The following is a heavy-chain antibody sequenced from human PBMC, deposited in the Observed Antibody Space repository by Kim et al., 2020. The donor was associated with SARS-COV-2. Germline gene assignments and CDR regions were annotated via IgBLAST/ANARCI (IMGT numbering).Heavy chain of an antibody. V-gene: IGHV3-30*07. CDR3: ARDRDGYSYGSSGMDV. J-gene: IGHJ6*02. D-gene: IGHD5-18*01. Sequence: EEGRFTISRDNSKNTVYLQMNSLRAEDTAVYYCARDRDGYSYGSSGMDVWGQGTTVTVSS.